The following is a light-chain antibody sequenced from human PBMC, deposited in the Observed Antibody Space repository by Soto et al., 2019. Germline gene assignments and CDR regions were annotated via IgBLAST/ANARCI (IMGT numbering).Light chain of an antibody. CDR3: QSYDRSLSGSIV. Sequence: QSVLTQPPSVSGAPGQRVTISCTGSSSNIGAGYDVHWYQQLPGTAPKLLIYGNSNRPSGVPDRFSGSKSGTSASLAITGLQAEDEADYYCQSYDRSLSGSIVFGTGTKFTVL. CDR1: SSNIGAGYD. V-gene: IGLV1-40*01. J-gene: IGLJ1*01. CDR2: GNS.